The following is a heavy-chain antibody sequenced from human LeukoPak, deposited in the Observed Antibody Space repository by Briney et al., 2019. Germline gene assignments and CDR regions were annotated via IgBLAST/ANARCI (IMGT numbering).Heavy chain of an antibody. CDR2: INPSGDTT. CDR1: RFTFTTYF. Sequence: GASVKVSCKASRFTFTTYFMHWVRQAPGQGLDWMGKINPSGDTTTYAQKFQGRVTMTRDTSTSTVYMELRSLRPDDTAVYYCARDRNGDQRANAFDIWGQGTMVTVSS. J-gene: IGHJ3*02. V-gene: IGHV1-46*01. CDR3: ARDRNGDQRANAFDI. D-gene: IGHD2-21*02.